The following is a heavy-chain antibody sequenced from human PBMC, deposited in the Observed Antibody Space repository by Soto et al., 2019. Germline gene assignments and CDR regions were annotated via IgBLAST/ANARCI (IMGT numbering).Heavy chain of an antibody. CDR1: GYTFTGYY. D-gene: IGHD6-19*01. Sequence: GASVKVSCKASGYTFTGYYMHWVRQAPGQGLEWMGWINPNSGGTNYAQKFQGWVTMTRDTSISTAYMELSRLRSDDTAVYYCAGSNYSSGWFSDYYGMDVWGQGTTVTVSS. V-gene: IGHV1-2*04. CDR3: AGSNYSSGWFSDYYGMDV. CDR2: INPNSGGT. J-gene: IGHJ6*02.